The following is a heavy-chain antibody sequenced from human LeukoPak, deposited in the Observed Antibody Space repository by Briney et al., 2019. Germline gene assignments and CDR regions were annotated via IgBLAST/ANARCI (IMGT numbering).Heavy chain of an antibody. J-gene: IGHJ5*02. CDR2: INHSGST. CDR3: ARIRIAMVRGIIITRFWFDP. Sequence: PSETLSLTCAVYGGSFSGYYWSWIRQPPGKGLEWIGEINHSGSTNYNPSLKSRVTISVDTSKNQFSLKLSSVTAADTAVYYCARIRIAMVRGIIITRFWFDPWGQGTLVTVSS. V-gene: IGHV4-34*01. D-gene: IGHD3-10*01. CDR1: GGSFSGYY.